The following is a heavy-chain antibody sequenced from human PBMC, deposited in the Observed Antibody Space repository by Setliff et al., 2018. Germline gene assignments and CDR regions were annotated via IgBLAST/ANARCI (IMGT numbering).Heavy chain of an antibody. J-gene: IGHJ4*02. Sequence: SETLSLTCTVTGGSISRINCWNWVRQTPGKGLEWIGEVYHSGSTYYNPSLKSRVTISVYTSKNQFSLNLSSVTAADTAVYYFASRGMSSSWFQGYFDYWGQGTLVTVSS. D-gene: IGHD6-13*01. V-gene: IGHV4-4*02. CDR2: VYHSGST. CDR1: GGSISRINC. CDR3: ASRGMSSSWFQGYFDY.